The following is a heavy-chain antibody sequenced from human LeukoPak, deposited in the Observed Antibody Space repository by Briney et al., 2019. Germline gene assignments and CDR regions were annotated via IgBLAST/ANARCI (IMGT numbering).Heavy chain of an antibody. CDR2: ISAYNGNT. CDR3: ARDSDGDYYFDY. Sequence: ASVKVSCKASGYTFTSYGISWVRQAPGQGLEWMGWISAYNGNTNYAQKLQGRVTMTTDTSTSTAYMELSSLRSEDTAVYYCARDSDGDYYFDYWGQGTLVTVSS. CDR1: GYTFTSYG. J-gene: IGHJ4*02. V-gene: IGHV1-18*01. D-gene: IGHD4-17*01.